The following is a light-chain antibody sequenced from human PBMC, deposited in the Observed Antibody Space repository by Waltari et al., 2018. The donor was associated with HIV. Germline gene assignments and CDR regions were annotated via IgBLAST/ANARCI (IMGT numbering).Light chain of an antibody. CDR1: NIGSKR. V-gene: IGLV3-21*04. CDR2: YDS. CDR3: QVWDSSSDTYV. Sequence: SYVLTQPPSVSVAPGKMARITCGGNNIGSKRVHWYQQKPGQAPVLVIYYDSDRPSGIPERFSGSNSGNTATLTISRVEAGDEVDYYCQVWDSSSDTYVFGTGTKVTVL. J-gene: IGLJ1*01.